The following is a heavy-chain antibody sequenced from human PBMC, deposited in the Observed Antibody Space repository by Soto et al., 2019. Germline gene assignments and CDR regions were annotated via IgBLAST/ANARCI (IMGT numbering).Heavy chain of an antibody. CDR3: ASSSGNNYGVGTNYYFDY. D-gene: IGHD1-26*01. V-gene: IGHV1-69*06. CDR2: IIPIFGTA. CDR1: GGTFSTYS. J-gene: IGHJ4*02. Sequence: QVQLVQSGAEVKKPGSSVKVSCKTSGGTFSTYSIVWVRLAPGEGLEWMGGIIPIFGTANYAQKFQDRVTITADKSTNTAFMELSSLKSEDTAMYYCASSSGNNYGVGTNYYFDYWGQGTLVTVSS.